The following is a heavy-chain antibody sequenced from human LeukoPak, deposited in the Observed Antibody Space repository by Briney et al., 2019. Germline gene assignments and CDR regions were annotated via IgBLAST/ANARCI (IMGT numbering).Heavy chain of an antibody. CDR1: GGSINSYY. Sequence: PSETLSLTCTVSGGSINSYYWSWIRQPPGRGLEWVGSIHYSGSTSYNPSLRSRVTISVDKSKNQFFLKLSSVTATDTAVYYCARRVHSSSWSSYFDYWGRETLVTVSS. J-gene: IGHJ4*02. V-gene: IGHV4-59*01. CDR3: ARRVHSSSWSSYFDY. D-gene: IGHD6-13*01. CDR2: IHYSGST.